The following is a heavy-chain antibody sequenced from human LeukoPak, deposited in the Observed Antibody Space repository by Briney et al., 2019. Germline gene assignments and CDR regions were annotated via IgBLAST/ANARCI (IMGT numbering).Heavy chain of an antibody. V-gene: IGHV1-69*05. CDR3: AREGLVVVHLDY. Sequence: ASVKVSCKASGATFSSYAISWVRQAPGQGLERMGRIIPIFGTANYAQKFQGRVTITTDESTSTAYMELSSLRSEDTAVYYCAREGLVVVHLDYWGQGTLVTVSS. J-gene: IGHJ4*02. CDR2: IIPIFGTA. D-gene: IGHD3-22*01. CDR1: GATFSSYA.